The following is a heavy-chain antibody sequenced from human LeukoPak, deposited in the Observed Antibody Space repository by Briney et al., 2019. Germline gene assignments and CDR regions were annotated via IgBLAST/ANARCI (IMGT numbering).Heavy chain of an antibody. CDR1: GGSFSGYY. Sequence: SETLSLTCAVYGGSFSGYYWSWIRQPPGKGLEWIGEINHSGSTNYNPSLKSRVTISVDTSKNQFPLKLSSVTAADTAVYYCARGRPGYYGSGSYLFDPWGQGTLVTVSS. V-gene: IGHV4-34*01. CDR2: INHSGST. CDR3: ARGRPGYYGSGSYLFDP. D-gene: IGHD3-10*01. J-gene: IGHJ5*02.